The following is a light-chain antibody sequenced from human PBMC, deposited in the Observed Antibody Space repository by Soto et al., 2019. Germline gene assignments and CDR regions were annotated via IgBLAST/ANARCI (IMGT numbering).Light chain of an antibody. CDR3: QQYYSFTWT. V-gene: IGKV1-33*01. CDR1: QDISTY. J-gene: IGKJ1*01. CDR2: DAS. Sequence: DIQMTQSPSSLSASVGNRVTITCQESQDISTYLNWYQQKQGKAPNLXIYDASNLETGVPSRFSGSGSGTDFTLTISCLQSEDFETDYCQQYYSFTWTFGQGTKVDIK.